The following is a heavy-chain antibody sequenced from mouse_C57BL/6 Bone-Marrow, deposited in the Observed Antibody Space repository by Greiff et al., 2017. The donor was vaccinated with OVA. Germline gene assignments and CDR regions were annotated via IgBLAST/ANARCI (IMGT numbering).Heavy chain of an antibody. CDR3: AGEGLRLFSYAFDY. Sequence: QVQLKQSDAELVKPGASVKISCKVSGYTFPDHTIHWMKQRPEQGLEWIGYIYPRDGSTKYNQKFKGKTTLTAAKSSSTAYMQLNSLTSEDSAVYFCAGEGLRLFSYAFDYWGQGTSVTVSS. V-gene: IGHV1-78*01. CDR2: IYPRDGST. CDR1: GYTFPDHT. J-gene: IGHJ4*01. D-gene: IGHD2-4*01.